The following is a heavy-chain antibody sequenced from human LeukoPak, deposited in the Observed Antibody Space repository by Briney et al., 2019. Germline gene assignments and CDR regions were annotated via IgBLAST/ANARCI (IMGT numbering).Heavy chain of an antibody. D-gene: IGHD5-18*01. CDR3: ARGGYSKFDY. Sequence: SETLSLTCTVSGGSISSYYWSWIRQPPGKGLEWIGYIYYSGSTNYNPSLKSRVTISVDTSKNQFSLKLSSVTAADTAVYYCARGGYSKFDYWGQGTLVTVSS. V-gene: IGHV4-59*12. CDR2: IYYSGST. CDR1: GGSISSYY. J-gene: IGHJ4*02.